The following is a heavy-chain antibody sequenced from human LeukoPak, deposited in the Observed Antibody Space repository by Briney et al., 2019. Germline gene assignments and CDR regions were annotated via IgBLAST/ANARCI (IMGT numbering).Heavy chain of an antibody. V-gene: IGHV1-2*02. D-gene: IGHD2-2*01. CDR2: INPNSGGT. Sequence: ASVKVSCKASGYTFTGYYMHWVRQAPGQGLEWMGWINPNSGGTNYAQKFQGRVTMTRDTSISTAYMELSRLRSDGTAVYYCARESVYCSSTSCYNWFDPWGQGTLVTVSS. CDR1: GYTFTGYY. CDR3: ARESVYCSSTSCYNWFDP. J-gene: IGHJ5*02.